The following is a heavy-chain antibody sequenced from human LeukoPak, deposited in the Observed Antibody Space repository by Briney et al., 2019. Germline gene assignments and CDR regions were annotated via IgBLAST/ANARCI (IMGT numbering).Heavy chain of an antibody. Sequence: PGGSLRLSCAASGFTLDDYAMHWVRQAPGKGLEWVSGISWNSGSIGYADSVKGRFTISRDNAKNSLYLQMNSLRAEDTALYYCAKESGDPTYFDYWGQGTLVTVSS. CDR1: GFTLDDYA. CDR3: AKESGDPTYFDY. CDR2: ISWNSGSI. J-gene: IGHJ4*02. D-gene: IGHD3-3*01. V-gene: IGHV3-9*01.